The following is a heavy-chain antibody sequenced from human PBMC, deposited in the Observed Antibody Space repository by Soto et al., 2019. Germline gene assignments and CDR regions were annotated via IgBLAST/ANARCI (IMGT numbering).Heavy chain of an antibody. Sequence: GGSLRLSCAASGFTFSKYGMHWVRQAPGKGLEWVALIWNDGIRKVYVDSVKGRFTISRDNSKNTLDLQMNNLRDEDTAVYYCARDDDSDANALDYWGPGTLVTVYS. V-gene: IGHV3-33*01. D-gene: IGHD2-21*02. CDR3: ARDDDSDANALDY. CDR1: GFTFSKYG. J-gene: IGHJ4*02. CDR2: IWNDGIRK.